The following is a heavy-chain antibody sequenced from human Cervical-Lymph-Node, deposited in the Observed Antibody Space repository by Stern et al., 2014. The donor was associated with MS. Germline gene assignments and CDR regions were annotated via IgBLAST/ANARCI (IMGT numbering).Heavy chain of an antibody. V-gene: IGHV1-69*01. CDR3: ATPAAVTVGSMDV. CDR2: IIPIFDTP. Sequence: QLVQSGAEVMKPGSSVKVSCKASGGTFSSLAINWVRQAPGQGLEWVGGIIPIFDTPNYARQFKGRVTITADESTNTAHLELSSLRSDDTAVYYCATPAAVTVGSMDVWGQGTTVIVSS. CDR1: GGTFSSLA. J-gene: IGHJ6*02. D-gene: IGHD2-21*02.